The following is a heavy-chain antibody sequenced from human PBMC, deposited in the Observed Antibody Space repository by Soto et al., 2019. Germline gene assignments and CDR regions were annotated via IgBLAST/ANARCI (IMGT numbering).Heavy chain of an antibody. CDR2: IGTAGDT. J-gene: IGHJ4*02. V-gene: IGHV3-13*04. D-gene: IGHD3-22*01. CDR3: ARAIGPTLFDY. Sequence: GGSLRLSCSASGFTFSSYDMHWVRQGPGKGLEWVSAIGTAGDTNYAGSVKGRFTISRENAKNSLYPQMNSLRAGDTAIYFCARAIGPTLFDYWGQGTLVTVSS. CDR1: GFTFSSYD.